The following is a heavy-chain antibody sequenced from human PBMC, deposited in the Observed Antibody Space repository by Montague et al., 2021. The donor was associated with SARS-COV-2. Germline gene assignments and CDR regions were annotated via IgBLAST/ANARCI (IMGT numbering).Heavy chain of an antibody. CDR3: ARRYISDWTGFDY. V-gene: IGHV2-5*02. J-gene: IGHJ4*02. D-gene: IGHD6-19*01. CDR1: GFPLSTNEMG. CDR2: XXWXXXK. Sequence: PALVKPTQTLTLTCSFSGFPLSTNEMGVGWIRQPPGKALEWLAXXXWXXXKHXSPSLKTRLTITKDTSKNQVVLTVTHLDPVDTGTYYCARRYISDWTGFDYWGQGTLVTVSS.